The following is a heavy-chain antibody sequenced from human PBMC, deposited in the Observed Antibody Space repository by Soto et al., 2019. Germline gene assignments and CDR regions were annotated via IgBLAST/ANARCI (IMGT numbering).Heavy chain of an antibody. CDR3: AKGRGGSGSLPPRVDF. Sequence: EVQLLESGGGLVQPGGSLRLSCAASGFTFNNYAMTWVRQAPGKGLEWVSAISGGGDTTSYADSVKGRFTVSRDGSKNTPYPQMSSLRAEDTALYYCAKGRGGSGSLPPRVDFWGQGTLVTVSS. V-gene: IGHV3-23*01. D-gene: IGHD3-10*01. CDR2: ISGGGDTT. J-gene: IGHJ4*02. CDR1: GFTFNNYA.